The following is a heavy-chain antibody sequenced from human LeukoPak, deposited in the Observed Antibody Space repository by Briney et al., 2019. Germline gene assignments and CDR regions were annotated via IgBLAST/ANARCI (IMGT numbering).Heavy chain of an antibody. D-gene: IGHD1-1*01. V-gene: IGHV4-59*01. CDR1: GGSISGFF. J-gene: IGHJ4*02. Sequence: PWATLSLTCTVSGGSISGFFWSWIRPPPGKGLELIASVHYSGDTKYNPSLKSRVSLSFDTSKQQFSLRLSSVTAADTAVYYCARDLELERDRWNYFESWGQGTLVTVSS. CDR3: ARDLELERDRWNYFES. CDR2: VHYSGDT.